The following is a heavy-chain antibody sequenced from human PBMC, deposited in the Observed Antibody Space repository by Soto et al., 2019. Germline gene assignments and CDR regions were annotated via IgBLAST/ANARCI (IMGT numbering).Heavy chain of an antibody. Sequence: ASVKVSCKASGYTFTSYYMHWVRQAPGQGLEWMGIINPSGGSTSYAQKFQGRVTMTRDTSTSTVYMELSSLRSEDTAVYYCAGVPYGDYGMDVWGQGTTVTVSS. CDR2: INPSGGST. CDR1: GYTFTSYY. D-gene: IGHD4-17*01. CDR3: AGVPYGDYGMDV. V-gene: IGHV1-46*01. J-gene: IGHJ6*02.